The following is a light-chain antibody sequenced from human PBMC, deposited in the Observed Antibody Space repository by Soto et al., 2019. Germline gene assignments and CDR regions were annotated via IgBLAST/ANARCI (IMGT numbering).Light chain of an antibody. Sequence: QSALTQPASVSGSPGQSITISCTGTSSDVGRYNLVSWYQQHPGKAPKLMICEVNKRPSGVSNRFSGSKSGNTASLTISGLQAEDAADYYCCSHAGSYSWVFGGGTKLTVL. J-gene: IGLJ3*02. CDR3: CSHAGSYSWV. V-gene: IGLV2-23*02. CDR2: EVN. CDR1: SSDVGRYNL.